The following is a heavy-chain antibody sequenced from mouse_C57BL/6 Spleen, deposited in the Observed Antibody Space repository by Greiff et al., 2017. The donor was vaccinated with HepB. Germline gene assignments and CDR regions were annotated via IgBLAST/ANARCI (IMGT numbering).Heavy chain of an antibody. CDR3: ARSVNYYGSSYEGWYFDV. J-gene: IGHJ1*03. Sequence: QVQLQQSGAELVRPGSSVKLSCKASGYTFTSYWMHWVKQRPIQGLEWIGNIDPSDSDTHYNQKFKDKATLTVDKSSSTAYMQLSSLTSEDSAVYDCARSVNYYGSSYEGWYFDVWGTGTTVTVSS. V-gene: IGHV1-52*01. CDR2: IDPSDSDT. CDR1: GYTFTSYW. D-gene: IGHD1-1*01.